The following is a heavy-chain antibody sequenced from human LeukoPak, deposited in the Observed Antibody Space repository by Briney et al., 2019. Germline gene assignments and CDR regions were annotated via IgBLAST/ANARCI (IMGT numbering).Heavy chain of an antibody. D-gene: IGHD3-22*01. CDR3: ARERDYYDSSGKMVYFQH. V-gene: IGHV4-39*07. CDR1: GGSISSSSYY. CDR2: IYYSGST. J-gene: IGHJ1*01. Sequence: PSETLSLTCTVSGGSISSSSYYWGWIRQPPGKGLEWIGSIYYSGSTYYNPSLKSRVTISVDTSKNQFSLKLSSVTAADTAVYYCARERDYYDSSGKMVYFQHWGQGTLVTVSS.